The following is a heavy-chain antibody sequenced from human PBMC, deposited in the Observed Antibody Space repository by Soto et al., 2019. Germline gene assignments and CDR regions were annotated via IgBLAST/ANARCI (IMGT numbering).Heavy chain of an antibody. J-gene: IGHJ4*02. Sequence: EVQLVESGGGLVKPGGSLRLSCAASGFTFSNAWMSWVRQAPGKGLEWVGRIKSKTDGGTTDYAAPVKGRFTISRDDSKNTLYLQMNGLKTEDTAVYYCTTEEIGTSDYGEGEYYLDYWGQGTLVTVSS. D-gene: IGHD4-17*01. CDR2: IKSKTDGGTT. V-gene: IGHV3-15*01. CDR1: GFTFSNAW. CDR3: TTEEIGTSDYGEGEYYLDY.